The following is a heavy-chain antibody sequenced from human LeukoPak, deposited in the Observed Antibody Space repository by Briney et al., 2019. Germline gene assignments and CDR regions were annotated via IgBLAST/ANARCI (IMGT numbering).Heavy chain of an antibody. J-gene: IGHJ4*02. D-gene: IGHD4-17*01. Sequence: PSETLSLTCTVSGGSISSSSYYWGCIRQPPGKGLEWIGSINYSGSTYYNPSLKSRVTISVDTSKNQFSLKLSSVTAADTAVYYCARDYLTSVTTLDYWGQGTLVTVSS. CDR3: ARDYLTSVTTLDY. CDR2: INYSGST. CDR1: GGSISSSSYY. V-gene: IGHV4-39*07.